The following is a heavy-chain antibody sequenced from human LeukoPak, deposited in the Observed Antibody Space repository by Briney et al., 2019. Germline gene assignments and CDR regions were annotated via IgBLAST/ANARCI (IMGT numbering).Heavy chain of an antibody. CDR2: ISGSGGST. CDR1: GFTFSSYG. CDR3: ARAGFTFSDYFGSFFDY. Sequence: GGSLRLSCAASGFTFSSYGMSWVRQAPGKGLEWGLAISGSGGSTYYADSVKGRFTISRDNSKNTLYLQMNSLRAEDTAVYYCARAGFTFSDYFGSFFDYWGQGTLVTVSS. D-gene: IGHD3-10*01. J-gene: IGHJ4*02. V-gene: IGHV3-23*01.